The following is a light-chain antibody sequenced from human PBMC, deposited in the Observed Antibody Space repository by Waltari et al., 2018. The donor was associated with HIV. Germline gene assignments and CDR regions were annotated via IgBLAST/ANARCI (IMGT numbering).Light chain of an antibody. V-gene: IGLV3-19*01. CDR3: GSRDSAGSSFG. J-gene: IGLJ1*01. CDR1: SLGTYY. Sequence: SSDLTQDPGVSVALGQTVRITCQGDSLGTYYAARYQQKPGQAPILVVYGKNNRPAGIPDRFSGSTSGNTASLTITGAQAVDEADYYCGSRDSAGSSFGFGPGTKVTVL. CDR2: GKN.